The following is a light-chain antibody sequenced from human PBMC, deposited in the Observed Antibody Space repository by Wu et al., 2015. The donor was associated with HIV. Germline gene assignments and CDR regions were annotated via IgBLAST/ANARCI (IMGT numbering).Light chain of an antibody. Sequence: DIQMTQSPSTLSASEGDRVTITCRASQSISNLLAWYQQKPGKAPKLLIYKASSLESGVPSRFSGSGSGTEFTLTISSLQPGDLATLYCQQCNYFSRTFGQGTKVEIK. CDR2: KAS. V-gene: IGKV1-5*03. CDR3: QQCNYFSRT. J-gene: IGKJ1*01. CDR1: QSISNL.